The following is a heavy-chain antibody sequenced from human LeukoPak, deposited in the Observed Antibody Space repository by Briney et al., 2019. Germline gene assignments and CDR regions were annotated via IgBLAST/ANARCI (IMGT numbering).Heavy chain of an antibody. V-gene: IGHV4-39*01. D-gene: IGHD3-10*01. J-gene: IGHJ4*02. CDR3: ARQDYGSGRYYKDY. Sequence: PSETLSLTCTVSGSSISGVSQYWGWIRQPPGKGLEWIGSIYYSGSTYYNPSLKSRVTISVDTSQSQFSLKLSSVTAADTAVYYCARQDYGSGRYYKDYWGQGTLVTVSS. CDR2: IYYSGST. CDR1: GSSISGVSQY.